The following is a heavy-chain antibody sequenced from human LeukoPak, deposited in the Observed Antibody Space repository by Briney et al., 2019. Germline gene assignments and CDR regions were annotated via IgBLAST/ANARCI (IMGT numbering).Heavy chain of an antibody. V-gene: IGHV1-69*05. D-gene: IGHD2-15*01. J-gene: IGHJ4*02. CDR1: GRTFSSYA. Sequence: ASVKVFCKASGRTFSSYAISWVPQAPGQGLVWMGELLPIFGTANYTKKFQGRVNITTDESTSTAYMELSSLRSEHTAVYYCARSLKYCSGGSCYWLYYFDYWGQGTLVTVSS. CDR2: LLPIFGTA. CDR3: ARSLKYCSGGSCYWLYYFDY.